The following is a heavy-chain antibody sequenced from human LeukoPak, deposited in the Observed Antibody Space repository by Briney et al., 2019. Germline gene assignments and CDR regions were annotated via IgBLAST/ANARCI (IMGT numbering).Heavy chain of an antibody. Sequence: GGSLRLSCAASGFTFSSYGMYWVRQAPGKGLEWVAFIRYDGSNKYYADSVKGRFTVSRDNSKNTLYLQMKSLRAEDTAVYYCARGPSSGDYWGQGTLVTVSS. CDR2: IRYDGSNK. CDR1: GFTFSSYG. D-gene: IGHD3-10*01. V-gene: IGHV3-30*02. CDR3: ARGPSSGDY. J-gene: IGHJ4*02.